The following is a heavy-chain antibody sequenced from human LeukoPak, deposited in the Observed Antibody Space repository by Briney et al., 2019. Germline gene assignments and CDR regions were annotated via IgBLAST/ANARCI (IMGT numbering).Heavy chain of an antibody. CDR1: GGSFSGYY. CDR2: INHSGST. Sequence: SETLSLTCAVYGGSFSGYYWSWIRQPPGKGLEWIGEINHSGSTNYNPSLKSRVTISVDTSKNQFSLKLSSVTAADTAVYYCAREAVAGVSHDAFDIWGQGTMVTVSS. V-gene: IGHV4-34*01. J-gene: IGHJ3*02. CDR3: AREAVAGVSHDAFDI. D-gene: IGHD6-19*01.